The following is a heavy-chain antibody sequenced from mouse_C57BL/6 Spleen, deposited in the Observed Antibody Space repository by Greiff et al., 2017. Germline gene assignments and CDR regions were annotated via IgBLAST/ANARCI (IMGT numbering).Heavy chain of an antibody. CDR3: SRVPSFYYGNYRYSMDY. J-gene: IGHJ4*01. CDR1: GFSLTSYG. V-gene: IGHV2-2*01. Sequence: VMLVESGPGLVQPSQSLSITCTVSGFSLTSYGVHWVRQSPGKGLEWLGVIWSGGSTDSNAAFISSLSISKDNSKSQVFFKLNSLQADDTAIYYCSRVPSFYYGNYRYSMDYWGQGTSVTVSS. D-gene: IGHD2-1*01. CDR2: IWSGGST.